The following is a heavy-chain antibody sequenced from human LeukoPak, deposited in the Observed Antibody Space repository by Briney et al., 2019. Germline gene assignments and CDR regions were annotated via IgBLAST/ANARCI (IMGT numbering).Heavy chain of an antibody. Sequence: PGGSLRLSCAASGFTFSNAWMSWVRQAPGKGREWVGRIKSKTDGGTTDYAAPVKGRFAISRDASKTTLYLQMNSLKTEDTAVYYCTTDRVPAANFYYYYMDVWGKGATVTVSS. CDR2: IKSKTDGGTT. D-gene: IGHD2-2*01. CDR1: GFTFSNAW. CDR3: TTDRVPAANFYYYYMDV. J-gene: IGHJ6*03. V-gene: IGHV3-15*01.